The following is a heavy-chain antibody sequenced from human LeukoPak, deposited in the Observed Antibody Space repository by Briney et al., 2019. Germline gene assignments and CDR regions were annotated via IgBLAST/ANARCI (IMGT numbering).Heavy chain of an antibody. J-gene: IGHJ4*02. CDR3: ARDHGETFDY. V-gene: IGHV3-48*03. D-gene: IGHD7-27*01. Sequence: GGSLRLSCAASGFTFSSYEMNWVRQAPGKGLEWVPYISSSGSTIYYADSVKGRFTISRDNAKNSLYLQMNSLRAEDTAVYYCARDHGETFDYWGQGTLVTVSS. CDR1: GFTFSSYE. CDR2: ISSSGSTI.